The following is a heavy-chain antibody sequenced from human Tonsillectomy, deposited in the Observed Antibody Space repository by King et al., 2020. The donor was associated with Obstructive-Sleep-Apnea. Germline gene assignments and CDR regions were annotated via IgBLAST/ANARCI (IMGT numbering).Heavy chain of an antibody. D-gene: IGHD2-15*01. CDR1: GFSLSTSGGG. CDR3: AHRGDCSGGSCFIFDY. CDR2: IYWDDDK. V-gene: IGHV2-5*02. J-gene: IGHJ4*02. Sequence: TLKESGPTLGKPTQTLTLTCTFSGFSLSTSGGGVGWIRQPPGKALEWLALIYWDDDKRYSPSLKSRLTITKDTSKNLVVLTMTNMDPVDTATYYCAHRGDCSGGSCFIFDYWGQGTLVTVSS.